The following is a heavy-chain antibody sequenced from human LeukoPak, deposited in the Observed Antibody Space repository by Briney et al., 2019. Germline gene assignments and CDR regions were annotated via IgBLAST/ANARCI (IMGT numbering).Heavy chain of an antibody. V-gene: IGHV4-59*01. Sequence: SETLSLTCTVSGGSISSYYWSWIRQPPGKGLEWIGYIYYSGSTNYNPSLKSRVTISADTSKNQFSLKLSSVTAADTAVYYCAAVTDDAFDIWGQGTMVTVSS. D-gene: IGHD3-16*02. J-gene: IGHJ3*02. CDR1: GGSISSYY. CDR2: IYYSGST. CDR3: AAVTDDAFDI.